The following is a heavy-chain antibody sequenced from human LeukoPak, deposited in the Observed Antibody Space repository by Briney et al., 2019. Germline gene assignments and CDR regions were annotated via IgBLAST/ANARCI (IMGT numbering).Heavy chain of an antibody. CDR3: ARYIVNWFDP. CDR2: IYYSGST. Sequence: PSETLSLTCTVSGGSISSYYWSWIRQPPGKGLERIGYIYYSGSTNYNPSLKSRVTISVDTSKNQFSLKLSSVTAADTAVYYCARYIVNWFDPWGQGTLVTVSS. D-gene: IGHD3-9*01. V-gene: IGHV4-59*08. J-gene: IGHJ5*02. CDR1: GGSISSYY.